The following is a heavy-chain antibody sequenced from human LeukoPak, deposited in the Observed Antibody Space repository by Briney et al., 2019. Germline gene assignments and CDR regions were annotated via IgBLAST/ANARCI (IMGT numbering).Heavy chain of an antibody. J-gene: IGHJ5*02. Sequence: SVKVSCKSSGGTFDSYNINWVRQAPGQGFEWMGRIIPMFGTTDFAQKFQGRITITTDESTSTGYMELTSLTSEDTAVYYCARDSYIKDCSGGRCRFDLWGQGTLVTVSS. CDR3: ARDSYIKDCSGGRCRFDL. D-gene: IGHD2-15*01. CDR1: GGTFDSYN. V-gene: IGHV1-69*05. CDR2: IIPMFGTT.